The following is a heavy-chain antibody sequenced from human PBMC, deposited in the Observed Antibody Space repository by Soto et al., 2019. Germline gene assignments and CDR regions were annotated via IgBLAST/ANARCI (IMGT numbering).Heavy chain of an antibody. V-gene: IGHV4-30-2*01. J-gene: IGHJ4*02. Sequence: SETLSLTCAVSGGSISSGGYSWSWIRQPPGKGLEWIGYIYHSGSTYYNPSLKSRVTISVDRSENQFSLKLSSVTAADTAVYYCASQGEYYDSSGYYDYWGQGTLVTVSS. CDR1: GGSISSGGYS. CDR2: IYHSGST. D-gene: IGHD3-22*01. CDR3: ASQGEYYDSSGYYDY.